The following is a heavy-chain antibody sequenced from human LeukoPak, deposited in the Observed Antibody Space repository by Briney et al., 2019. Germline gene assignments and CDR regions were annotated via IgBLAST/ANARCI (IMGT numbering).Heavy chain of an antibody. D-gene: IGHD2-15*01. CDR1: GFTFSSYT. CDR2: ITSGSGYI. V-gene: IGHV3-21*01. CDR3: ARVSGQWCDY. Sequence: GGSLRLSCAASGFTFSSYTMNWVRQAPGNGLEWVSSITSGSGYIFYADSVKGRFTISRDNAKNSLYLQMNSLRLEDTALYYCARVSGQWCDYWGQGTLVTVSS. J-gene: IGHJ4*02.